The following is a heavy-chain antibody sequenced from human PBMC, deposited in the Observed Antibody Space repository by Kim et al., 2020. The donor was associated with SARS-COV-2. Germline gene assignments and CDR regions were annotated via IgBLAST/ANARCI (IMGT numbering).Heavy chain of an antibody. CDR2: IYYSGST. D-gene: IGHD6-19*01. Sequence: SETLSLTCTVSGGSISSYYWSWIRQPPGKGLEWIGYIYYSGSTNYNPSLKSRVTISVDTSKNQFSLKLSSVTAADTAVYYCARDEEYSSGWPSIRHWGQGTLVTVSS. V-gene: IGHV4-59*01. J-gene: IGHJ4*02. CDR3: ARDEEYSSGWPSIRH. CDR1: GGSISSYY.